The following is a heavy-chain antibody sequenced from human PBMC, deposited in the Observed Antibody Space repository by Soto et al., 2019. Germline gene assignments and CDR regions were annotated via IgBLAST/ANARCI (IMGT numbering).Heavy chain of an antibody. CDR1: GFSLTTRGVG. V-gene: IGHV2-5*02. CDR2: IYWDDDE. D-gene: IGHD5-18*01. Sequence: QITLKESGPTLVKPTQTLTLTCTFSGFSLTTRGVGVGWIRQPPGKALEWLALIYWDDDEGYSPSLKSRLTTTXDXXKNPVVLTMINMDPVDTATYYCAHRPRGYSYHFDYWGQGTLVTVSS. J-gene: IGHJ4*02. CDR3: AHRPRGYSYHFDY.